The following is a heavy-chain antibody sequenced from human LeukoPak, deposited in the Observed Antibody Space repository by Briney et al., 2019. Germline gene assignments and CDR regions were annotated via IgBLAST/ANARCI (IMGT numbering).Heavy chain of an antibody. CDR2: INGDGIST. CDR1: GFTFSSYW. V-gene: IGHV3-74*01. J-gene: IGHJ4*02. Sequence: GGSLRLSCAASGFTFSSYWMHWVRQAPGKGLVWVARINGDGISTNYADSVKGRFTISRDNARNTVYLQMISLRGEDTAVYYCARDGWVDYWGQGTLVTGSS. CDR3: ARDGWVDY. D-gene: IGHD1-26*01.